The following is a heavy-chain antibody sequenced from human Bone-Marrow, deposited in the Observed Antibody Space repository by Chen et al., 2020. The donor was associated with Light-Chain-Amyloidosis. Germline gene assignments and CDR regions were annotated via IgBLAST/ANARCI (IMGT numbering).Heavy chain of an antibody. CDR3: ARRRDGYNFDY. Sequence: EVKKPGESLKISCKGSGYTFPNYWIGWVRQMPGKGLEWMGVIYPDDSDARHSPSFEGQVTISADKSITTAYLQWRSLKASDTAMYYCARRRDGYNFDYCGQGTLVTVS. CDR1: GYTFPNYW. D-gene: IGHD5-12*01. CDR2: IYPDDSDA. V-gene: IGHV5-51*01. J-gene: IGHJ4*02.